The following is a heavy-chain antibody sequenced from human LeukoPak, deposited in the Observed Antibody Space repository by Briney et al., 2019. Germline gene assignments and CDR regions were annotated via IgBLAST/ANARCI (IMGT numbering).Heavy chain of an antibody. J-gene: IGHJ3*01. CDR2: IYPGDSDT. D-gene: IGHD3-22*01. V-gene: IGHV5-51*07. CDR3: ARPPRDDSSAYYSAFDL. Sequence: GESLKISCKGSGYGFTNYWIGWVHQLPGKGLEWMGIIYPGDSDTRYSPSFQGQVTISADKSINTAYLQWSSLKASDTAMYYCARPPRDDSSAYYSAFDLWGPGTMVTVSS. CDR1: GYGFTNYW.